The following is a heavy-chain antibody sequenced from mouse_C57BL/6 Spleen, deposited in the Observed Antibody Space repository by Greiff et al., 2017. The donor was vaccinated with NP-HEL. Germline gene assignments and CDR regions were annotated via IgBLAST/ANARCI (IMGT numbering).Heavy chain of an antibody. V-gene: IGHV1-85*01. CDR1: GYTFTSYD. D-gene: IGHD2-1*01. CDR2: IYPRDGST. Sequence: VQLQQSGPELVKPGASVKLSCKASGYTFTSYDINWVKQRPGQGLEWIGWIYPRDGSTKYNEKFKGKATLTVDTSSSTAYIELHSLTSEDSAVYFCAREEGNYAYYFDCRGEGATLTVSS. CDR3: AREEGNYAYYFDC. J-gene: IGHJ2*01.